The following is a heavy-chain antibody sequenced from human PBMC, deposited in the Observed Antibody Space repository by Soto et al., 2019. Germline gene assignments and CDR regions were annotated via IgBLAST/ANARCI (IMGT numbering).Heavy chain of an antibody. D-gene: IGHD6-13*01. CDR3: ARGYSSSWYSHYYYYGMDV. J-gene: IGHJ6*02. CDR1: GGSFSGYY. V-gene: IGHV4-34*01. Sequence: PSETLCLTCAVYGGSFSGYYWSWSRQPPGKGLEWIGEINHSGSTNYNPSLKSRVTISVDTSKNQFSLKLSSVTAADTAVYYCARGYSSSWYSHYYYYGMDVWGQGPTVT. CDR2: INHSGST.